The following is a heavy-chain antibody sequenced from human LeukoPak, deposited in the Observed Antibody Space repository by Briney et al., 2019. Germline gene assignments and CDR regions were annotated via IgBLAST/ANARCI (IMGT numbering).Heavy chain of an antibody. D-gene: IGHD6-13*01. CDR3: ARDVGAAAGTETGFDY. V-gene: IGHV4-59*01. CDR2: IYYSGST. J-gene: IGHJ4*02. Sequence: SETLSLTCTVSGGSISSYYWSWIRQPPGKGLEWIGHIYYSGSTSYNPSLKSRVSISVDTSKNQFSLKLSSVTAADTAVYYCARDVGAAAGTETGFDYWGQGTLVTVSS. CDR1: GGSISSYY.